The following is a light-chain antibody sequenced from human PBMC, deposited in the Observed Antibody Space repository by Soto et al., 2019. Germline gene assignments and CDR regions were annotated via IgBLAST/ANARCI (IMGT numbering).Light chain of an antibody. J-gene: IGKJ3*01. Sequence: EIEMTQSPSFLAASAVERGTITCRASQSIGKHLNWYQQKPGKAPKFLIYGASTLQSGVPSRFSGSGSGTDFTLTISSLQPEDFATYYCQQSYSTPTFGPGTKGDIK. CDR1: QSIGKH. CDR3: QQSYSTPT. V-gene: IGKV1-39*01. CDR2: GAS.